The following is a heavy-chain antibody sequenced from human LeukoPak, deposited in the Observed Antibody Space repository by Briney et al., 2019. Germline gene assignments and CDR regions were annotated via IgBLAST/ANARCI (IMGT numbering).Heavy chain of an antibody. CDR3: ARDPRDYYDSSGYQGMVC. J-gene: IGHJ4*02. V-gene: IGHV4-30-4*01. CDR2: IYYSGST. CDR1: GGSISSGDYY. Sequence: SETLSLTCTVSGGSISSGDYYWSWIRQPPGKGLEWIGYIYYSGSTYYNPSLKSRVTISVDTSKNQFSLKLSSVTAADTAVYYCARDPRDYYDSSGYQGMVCWGQGTLVTVSS. D-gene: IGHD3-22*01.